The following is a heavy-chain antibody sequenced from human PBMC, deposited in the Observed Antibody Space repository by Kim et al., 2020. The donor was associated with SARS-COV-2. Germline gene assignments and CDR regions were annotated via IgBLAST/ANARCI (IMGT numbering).Heavy chain of an antibody. Sequence: SETLSLTCTVSGGSISSGSYYWSWIRQPAGKGLEWIGRIYTSGSTNYNPSLKSRVTISVDTSKNQFSLKLSSVTAADTAVYYCAGVRSSSSGWFDPWGQGTLVTVSS. V-gene: IGHV4-61*02. CDR3: AGVRSSSSGWFDP. CDR2: IYTSGST. D-gene: IGHD6-6*01. J-gene: IGHJ5*02. CDR1: GGSISSGSYY.